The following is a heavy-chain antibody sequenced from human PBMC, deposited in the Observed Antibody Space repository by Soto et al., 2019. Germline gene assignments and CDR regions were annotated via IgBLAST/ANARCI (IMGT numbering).Heavy chain of an antibody. CDR2: IIPIFGTA. CDR1: GGTFSSYA. V-gene: IGHV1-69*01. CDR3: ARIASRGRGQYSYYYGMDV. J-gene: IGHJ6*02. D-gene: IGHD6-6*01. Sequence: QVQLVQSGAEVKKPGSSVKVSCKASGGTFSSYAISWVRQAPGQGLEWMGGIIPIFGTANYAQKFQGRVTITADEATSTAYMELSSLRSEDTAVYYCARIASRGRGQYSYYYGMDVWGQGPTVTVSS.